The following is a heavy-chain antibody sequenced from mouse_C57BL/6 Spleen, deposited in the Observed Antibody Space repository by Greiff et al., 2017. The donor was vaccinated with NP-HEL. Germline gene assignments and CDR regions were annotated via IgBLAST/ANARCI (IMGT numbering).Heavy chain of an antibody. V-gene: IGHV1-69*01. CDR3: ARGSLDFDV. D-gene: IGHD4-1*01. J-gene: IGHJ1*03. CDR2: IDPSDSYT. Sequence: QVQLQQPGAELVMPGASVKLSCKASGYTFTSYWMHWVKQRPGQGLEWIGEIDPSDSYTNYNQKFKGKSTLTVDKSSSTAYMQLSSLTSEDSAVYYCARGSLDFDVWGTGTTVTVSS. CDR1: GYTFTSYW.